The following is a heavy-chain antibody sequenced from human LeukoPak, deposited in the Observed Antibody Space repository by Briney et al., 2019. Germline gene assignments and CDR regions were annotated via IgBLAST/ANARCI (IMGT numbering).Heavy chain of an antibody. V-gene: IGHV4-59*01. D-gene: IGHD6-13*01. Sequence: SETLSLTCTVSGGSISSYYWSWIRQPPGKGLEWIGYIYYSESTNYNPSLKSRVTISVDTSKNQFSLKLSSVTAADTAVYYCARDRGGSSWYDSYYGMDVWGQGTTVTVSS. J-gene: IGHJ6*02. CDR3: ARDRGGSSWYDSYYGMDV. CDR1: GGSISSYY. CDR2: IYYSEST.